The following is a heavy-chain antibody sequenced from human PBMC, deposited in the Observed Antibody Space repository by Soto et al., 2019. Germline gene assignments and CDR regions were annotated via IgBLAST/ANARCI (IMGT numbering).Heavy chain of an antibody. CDR1: GGSISSGGYY. D-gene: IGHD3-10*01. V-gene: IGHV4-31*03. CDR3: ARDLRFRGFYGMDV. J-gene: IGHJ6*02. CDR2: IYYSGSI. Sequence: PSETLSRTCTVSGGSISSGGYYWSWIRQHPGKGLEWIGYIYYSGSIYYSPSLKSRVTISVDTSKNQFSLKLSSVTAADTAVYYCARDLRFRGFYGMDVWGQGTTVTVSS.